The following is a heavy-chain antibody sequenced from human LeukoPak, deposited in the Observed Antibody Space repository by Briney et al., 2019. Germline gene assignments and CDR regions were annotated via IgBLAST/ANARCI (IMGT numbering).Heavy chain of an antibody. J-gene: IGHJ4*02. CDR2: ISGYNGNT. CDR3: ARGDYYDSSWPDY. V-gene: IGHV1-18*01. Sequence: ASVKVSCKAAGYTFTSYGISWVRQAPGQGPEWMGWISGYNGNTRYAQKFQGRVTMTTDTSTSTAYMELRSLRSDDTAVYYCARGDYYDSSWPDYWGQGTLVTVSS. CDR1: GYTFTSYG. D-gene: IGHD3-22*01.